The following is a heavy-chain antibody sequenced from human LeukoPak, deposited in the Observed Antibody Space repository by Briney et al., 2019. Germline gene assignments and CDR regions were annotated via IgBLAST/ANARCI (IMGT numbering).Heavy chain of an antibody. V-gene: IGHV3-23*01. D-gene: IGHD3-22*01. Sequence: PGGSLRLSCSASGFTLSNYAMSWVRQAPGKGLEWVSAMSGSGGGTYYADSVKGRFTISRDNSKNTLYLQMNSLTAEDTAVFYCAKGAMHYYDSSGYNYFDYWGQGTLVTASS. CDR1: GFTLSNYA. CDR3: AKGAMHYYDSSGYNYFDY. J-gene: IGHJ4*02. CDR2: MSGSGGGT.